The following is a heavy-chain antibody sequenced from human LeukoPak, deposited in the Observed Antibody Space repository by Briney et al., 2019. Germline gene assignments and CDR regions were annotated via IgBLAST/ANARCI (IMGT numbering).Heavy chain of an antibody. CDR2: ISSSSGAM. D-gene: IGHD3-22*01. J-gene: IGHJ3*02. V-gene: IGHV3-48*02. CDR3: FTYYYDNGYAFDI. CDR1: GFTFSNCN. Sequence: SGGSLRLSCAASGFTFSNCNMNWVRQAPGKGLEWVSYISSSSGAMYYADSVKGRFTISRDNAKNSLFLQMNSLRDEDTAVYYCFTYYYDNGYAFDIWGQGTMVTVSS.